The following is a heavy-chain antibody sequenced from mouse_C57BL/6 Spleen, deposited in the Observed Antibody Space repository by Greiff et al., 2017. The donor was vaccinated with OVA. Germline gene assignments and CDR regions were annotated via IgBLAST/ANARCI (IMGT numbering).Heavy chain of an antibody. CDR2: IDPSDSYT. CDR3: ARSDGYYFGC. Sequence: QVQLQQPGAELVMPGASVKLSCKASGYTFTSYWMHWVKQRPGQGLEWIGEIDPSDSYTNYNQKFKGKSTLTVDKSSSTAYMQLSSLTSEDSAVYSGARSDGYYFGCWGKSTTLTAAS. CDR1: GYTFTSYW. J-gene: IGHJ2*01. D-gene: IGHD2-3*01. V-gene: IGHV1-69*01.